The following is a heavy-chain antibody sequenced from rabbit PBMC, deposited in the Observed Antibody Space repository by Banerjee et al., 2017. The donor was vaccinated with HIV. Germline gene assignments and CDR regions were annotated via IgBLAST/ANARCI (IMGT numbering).Heavy chain of an antibody. J-gene: IGHJ4*01. Sequence: QEQLEESGGDLVKPGASLTLTCTASGFSFSSSYWICWVRQAPGKGLEWIACIYAGSSGSTGYANWAKGRFTISKTSSTTVTLQMTSLTAADTATYFCARYVSAGDYYNLWGQGTLVTVS. V-gene: IGHV1S45*01. CDR3: ARYVSAGDYYNL. CDR1: GFSFSSSYW. D-gene: IGHD2-1*01. CDR2: IYAGSSGST.